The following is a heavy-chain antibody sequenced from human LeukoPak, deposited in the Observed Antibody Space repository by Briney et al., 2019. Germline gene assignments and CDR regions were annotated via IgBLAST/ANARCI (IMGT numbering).Heavy chain of an antibody. CDR3: ARRSRYYYDSSPDRGSIDY. D-gene: IGHD3-22*01. J-gene: IGHJ4*02. CDR2: IYPGDSDT. V-gene: IGHV5-51*01. Sequence: GESLKISCKGSGYSFTNYWIGWVRQLPGKGLEWMGIIYPGDSDTRYSPSFQGQVTISADKSISTAHLQWSSLKASDTAMYYCARRSRYYYDSSPDRGSIDYWGQGTLVTVSS. CDR1: GYSFTNYW.